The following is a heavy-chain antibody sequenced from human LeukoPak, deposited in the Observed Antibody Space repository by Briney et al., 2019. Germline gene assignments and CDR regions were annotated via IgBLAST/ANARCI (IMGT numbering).Heavy chain of an antibody. CDR2: IYYSGST. J-gene: IGHJ6*02. V-gene: IGHV4-59*01. CDR3: ARSGLDSRYYFGMDV. Sequence: PSETLSLTCTVSGGSISSYYWSWIRQPPGGGLEWIGYIYYSGSTNYNPSLERRVTISLDTSKSQFSLKLRSVTAADTAVYYCARSGLDSRYYFGMDVWGQGTTVTVSS. CDR1: GGSISSYY. D-gene: IGHD5-12*01.